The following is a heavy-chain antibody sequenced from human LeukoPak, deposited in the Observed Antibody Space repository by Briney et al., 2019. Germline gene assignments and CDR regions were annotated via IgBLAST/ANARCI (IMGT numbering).Heavy chain of an antibody. V-gene: IGHV5-51*01. D-gene: IGHD3-22*01. CDR3: ARQGNYDSPPGNS. CDR2: IYLGDSDT. J-gene: IGHJ5*02. CDR1: GRGVTYYW. Sequence: GESLKISCQGSGRGVTYYWIGWVRQMPGKGLEWMGIIYLGDSDTRYSPSFQGQVTISADNSITATYLHWSSLKASDTAMYYCARQGNYDSPPGNSWGQGTLVTVS.